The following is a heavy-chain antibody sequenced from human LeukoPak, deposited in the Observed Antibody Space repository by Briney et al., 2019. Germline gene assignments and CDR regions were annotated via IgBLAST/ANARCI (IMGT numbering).Heavy chain of an antibody. CDR1: GGFISSSNW. CDR2: IYHSGTT. D-gene: IGHD2-15*01. Sequence: PSGTLSLTCGVSGGFISSSNWWTWVRQPPGKGLEWIVEIYHSGTTDSNPSLKSRVTISVDTSKNQFSLKLSSVTAADTAVYYCARTYCSGRSCHFDYWGQGTLVTVSS. J-gene: IGHJ4*02. CDR3: ARTYCSGRSCHFDY. V-gene: IGHV4-4*02.